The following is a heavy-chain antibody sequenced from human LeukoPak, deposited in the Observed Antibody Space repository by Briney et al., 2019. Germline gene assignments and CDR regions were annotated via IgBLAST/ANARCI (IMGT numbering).Heavy chain of an antibody. CDR1: GGSISNYY. J-gene: IGHJ6*02. CDR2: IYYSGSS. D-gene: IGHD3-3*02. CDR3: ARGEATLGHFNYYHYGMDV. Sequence: SETLSLTCTVFGGSISNYYCTWIRQPPGKGLEWIGCIYYSGSSNYNPSLKSRVTISVDTSENQFSLKLSSVTAADTAVYYCARGEATLGHFNYYHYGMDVWGQGTTVTVSS. V-gene: IGHV4-59*01.